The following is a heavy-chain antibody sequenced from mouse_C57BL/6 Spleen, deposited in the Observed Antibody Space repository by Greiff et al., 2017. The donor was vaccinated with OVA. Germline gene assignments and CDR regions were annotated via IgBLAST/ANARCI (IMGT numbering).Heavy chain of an antibody. Sequence: EVQLVESGGGLVQPGGSMKLSCAASGFTFSDAWMDWVRQSPEQGLALVAEIRNKANNHATYYAESVKGRFTISRDDSKSSVYLQMNSLRAEDTGIYYCTPSLGGAMDYWGQGTSVTVSS. D-gene: IGHD3-3*01. CDR1: GFTFSDAW. V-gene: IGHV6-6*01. CDR3: TPSLGGAMDY. CDR2: IRNKANNHAT. J-gene: IGHJ4*01.